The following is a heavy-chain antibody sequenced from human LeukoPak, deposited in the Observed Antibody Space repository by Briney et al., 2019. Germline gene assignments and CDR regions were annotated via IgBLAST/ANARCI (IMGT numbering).Heavy chain of an antibody. Sequence: SEPLSLTCTVSGGSMNSYYWSWVRQPAGQGLEWIGRVYSSGSTNYNSSLNSRVSMSVDTSNNQFSLKVNSVTAADTAVYYCAREDGSSSWLAADAFDIWGQGTMVTVSS. CDR3: AREDGSSSWLAADAFDI. D-gene: IGHD6-13*01. CDR2: VYSSGST. V-gene: IGHV4-4*07. CDR1: GGSMNSYY. J-gene: IGHJ3*02.